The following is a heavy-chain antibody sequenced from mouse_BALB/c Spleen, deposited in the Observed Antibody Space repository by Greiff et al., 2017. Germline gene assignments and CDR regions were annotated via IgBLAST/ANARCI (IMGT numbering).Heavy chain of an antibody. CDR3: ARFGITTRNFDY. J-gene: IGHJ2*01. CDR2: INPSSGYT. Sequence: VQLQQSGAELARPGASVKMSCKASGYTFTSYTMHWVKQRPGQGLEWIGYINPSSGYTNYNQNFKDKATLTADKSSSTAYMQLSSLTSEDSAVYYCARFGITTRNFDYWGQGTTLTVSS. CDR1: GYTFTSYT. V-gene: IGHV1-4*01. D-gene: IGHD2-4*01.